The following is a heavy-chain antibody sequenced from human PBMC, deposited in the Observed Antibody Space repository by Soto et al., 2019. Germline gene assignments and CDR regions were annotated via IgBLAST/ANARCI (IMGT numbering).Heavy chain of an antibody. CDR3: AGGIAAPPLGY. V-gene: IGHV4-30-2*01. CDR1: GGSISSGGYS. J-gene: IGHJ4*02. CDR2: IYHSGST. Sequence: QLQLQESGSGLVKPSQTLSLTCAVSGGSISSGGYSWSWIRQPPGKGLEWIGYIYHSGSTYYNPSPQSRGTISVDRAQNQVSPRPSLVTAAETAVYYCAGGIAAPPLGYWGQGTLVTRSS. D-gene: IGHD6-13*01.